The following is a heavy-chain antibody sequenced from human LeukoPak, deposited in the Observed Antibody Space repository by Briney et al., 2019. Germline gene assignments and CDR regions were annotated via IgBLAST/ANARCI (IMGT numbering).Heavy chain of an antibody. D-gene: IGHD5-12*01. CDR2: ISSSSSYI. CDR1: GFTFSSYS. J-gene: IGHJ4*02. Sequence: GGSLRLSCAASGFTFSSYSMDWVRQAPGKGLEWVSSISSSSSYIYYADSVKGRFTISRDNAKNSLYLQMNSLRAEDTAVYYCARGIVATLDYFDYWGQGTLVTVSS. V-gene: IGHV3-21*01. CDR3: ARGIVATLDYFDY.